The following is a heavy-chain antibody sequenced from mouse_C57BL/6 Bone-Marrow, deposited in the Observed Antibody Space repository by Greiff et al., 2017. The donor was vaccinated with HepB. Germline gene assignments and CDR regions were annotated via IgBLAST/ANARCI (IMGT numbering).Heavy chain of an antibody. CDR1: GYTFTSYW. V-gene: IGHV1-5*01. CDR2: IYPGNGDT. Sequence: VQLQQSGTVLARPGASVKMSCKTSGYTFTSYWMHWVKQRPGQGLEWRGAIYPGNGDTSYNQKFKGKAKLTAVASASTAYMELSSLTNEDSAVYYCTRGITTVVPDYWGQGTTLTVSS. D-gene: IGHD1-1*01. CDR3: TRGITTVVPDY. J-gene: IGHJ2*01.